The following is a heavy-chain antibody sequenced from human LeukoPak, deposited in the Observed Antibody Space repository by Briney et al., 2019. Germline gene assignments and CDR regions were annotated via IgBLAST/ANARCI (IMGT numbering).Heavy chain of an antibody. CDR3: ARELNSFHCSGGSCYSGEIFDY. CDR2: INHSGST. Sequence: SETLSLTCAVYGGSFSGYYWSWIRQPPGKGLEWIGEINHSGSTNYNPSLKSRVTISVDTSKNQFSLKLSSVTAADTAVYYCARELNSFHCSGGSCYSGEIFDYWGQGTLVTVSS. J-gene: IGHJ4*02. V-gene: IGHV4-34*01. CDR1: GGSFSGYY. D-gene: IGHD2-15*01.